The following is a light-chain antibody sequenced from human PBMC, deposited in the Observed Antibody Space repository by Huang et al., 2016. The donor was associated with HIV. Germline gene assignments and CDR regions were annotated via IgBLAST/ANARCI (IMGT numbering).Light chain of an antibody. CDR3: QQYYQNPQT. J-gene: IGKJ5*01. Sequence: DIVMTQSPDSLSVSPGERATIDCKSSQSLLYSLNNKNYVAWFQQKPGRPHKLLLYWASTRESGIPERFSGSGSGTDFTLTINNLQPEDVATYYCQQYYQNPQTFGQGT. CDR1: QSLLYSLNNKNY. CDR2: WAS. V-gene: IGKV4-1*01.